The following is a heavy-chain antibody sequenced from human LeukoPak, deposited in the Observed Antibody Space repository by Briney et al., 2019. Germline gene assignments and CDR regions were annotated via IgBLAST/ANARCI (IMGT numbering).Heavy chain of an antibody. V-gene: IGHV4-30-2*01. CDR3: ARLGSGSYYPFDY. Sequence: SETLSLTCAVSGGSISSGGYSWSWIRQPPGKGLEWIGEINHSGSTNYNPSLKSRVTISVDTSKNQFSLKLSSVTAADTAVHYCARLGSGSYYPFDYWGQGTLVTVSS. CDR2: INHSGST. CDR1: GGSISSGGYS. J-gene: IGHJ4*02. D-gene: IGHD3-10*01.